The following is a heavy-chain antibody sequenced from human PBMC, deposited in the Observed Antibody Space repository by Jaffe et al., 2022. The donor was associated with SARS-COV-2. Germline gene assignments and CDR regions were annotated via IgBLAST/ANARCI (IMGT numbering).Heavy chain of an antibody. Sequence: QVQLQESGPGLMKPSQTLSLTCTVSGDSVGNGNYYWSWIRQHPGKGLEWIGYIYYSGSTNYNPSLKSRVSMSVDTSNNQVSLKLSSVTAADTAVYYCARVTNGESYGMDVWGQGTTVTVSS. D-gene: IGHD2-8*01. V-gene: IGHV4-31*03. J-gene: IGHJ6*02. CDR3: ARVTNGESYGMDV. CDR2: IYYSGST. CDR1: GDSVGNGNYY.